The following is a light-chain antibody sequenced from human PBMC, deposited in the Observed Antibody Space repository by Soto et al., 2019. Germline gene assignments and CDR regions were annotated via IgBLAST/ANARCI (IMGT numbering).Light chain of an antibody. CDR1: QSVSSNY. V-gene: IGKV3-20*01. CDR3: QEQRTSPPSWT. CDR2: GTS. Sequence: EIVLTQSPGTLSFSPGERATLSCRASQSVSSNYLAWYQQKPGQPPRLLIYGTSSRATSIPDRFSGSGSGTDVTLTISRLEPEDFAVYYCQEQRTSPPSWTFGQGTKVEI. J-gene: IGKJ1*01.